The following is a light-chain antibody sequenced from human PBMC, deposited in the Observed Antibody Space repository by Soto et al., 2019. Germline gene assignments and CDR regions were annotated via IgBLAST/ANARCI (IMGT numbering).Light chain of an antibody. CDR3: QSYDSYTVI. V-gene: IGLV6-57*04. CDR1: SGSIADHY. J-gene: IGLJ2*01. CDR2: EHN. Sequence: NFMLTRPHSVSESPGKTVTISCTRSSGSIADHYVQWYQQRPGSAPTTVIYEHNQRPSGVPDRFSGSTDGSSNSASLTISGLQTEDEADYYCQSYDSYTVIFGGGTKLTVL.